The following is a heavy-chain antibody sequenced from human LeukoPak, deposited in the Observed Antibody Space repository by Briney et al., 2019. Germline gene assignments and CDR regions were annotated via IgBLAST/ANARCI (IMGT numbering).Heavy chain of an antibody. V-gene: IGHV3-33*01. CDR2: IWFDKNQ. J-gene: IGHJ6*03. CDR3: ARAPLGTFYYMDV. Sequence: PGGSLRLSCAASGFILNDYGMHWVRQAPGKGLEWVADIWFDKNQHFADSVKGRFAISRDNSKNTLYLQMNSLRAEDTAMYYCARAPLGTFYYMDVWGRGTTVTVSS. CDR1: GFILNDYG. D-gene: IGHD1-26*01.